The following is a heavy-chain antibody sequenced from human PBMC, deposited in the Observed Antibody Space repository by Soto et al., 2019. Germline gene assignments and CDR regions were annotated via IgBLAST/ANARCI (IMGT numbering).Heavy chain of an antibody. CDR2: ISYDGSDK. V-gene: IGHV3-30*18. CDR1: GFTFNTFG. CDR3: AKSPNFYCSSYHCYKYYFDY. Sequence: LRLSCAASGFTFNTFGMHWVRQAPGKGLEWVAVISYDGSDKYYSDSVRGRFTISRDNSMNTLYLQMNSLRTEDTAVYYCAKSPNFYCSSYHCYKYYFDYWGQGTLVTVPQ. J-gene: IGHJ4*02. D-gene: IGHD2-2*01.